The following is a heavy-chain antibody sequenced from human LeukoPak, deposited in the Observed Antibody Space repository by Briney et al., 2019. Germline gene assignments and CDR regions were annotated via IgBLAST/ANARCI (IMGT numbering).Heavy chain of an antibody. Sequence: ASVKVSCKPSGYTFTSYDINWVRQATGQGLEWMGWMNPNSGNTGYAQKFQGRVTMTRNTSISTAYMELSSLRSEDTAVYYCARGSRYEWELQPYAFDIWGQGTMVTVSS. D-gene: IGHD1-26*01. V-gene: IGHV1-8*01. J-gene: IGHJ3*02. CDR3: ARGSRYEWELQPYAFDI. CDR2: MNPNSGNT. CDR1: GYTFTSYD.